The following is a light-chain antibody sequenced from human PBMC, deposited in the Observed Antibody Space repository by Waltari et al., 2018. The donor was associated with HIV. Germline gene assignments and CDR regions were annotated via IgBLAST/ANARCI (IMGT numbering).Light chain of an antibody. CDR1: GPHLRAGST. J-gene: IGLJ2*01. CDR2: PTY. Sequence: QSLLTQPPPVSAAPAPTIDPAHTGNGPHLRAGSTLHRHKHVTGSAPIPLISPTYNRPAGVPARFSGSKSGSSASLAITGLRAEDEAEYYCQSHDNRLSQSSVFGGGTKLTVL. V-gene: IGLV1-40*01. CDR3: QSHDNRLSQSSV.